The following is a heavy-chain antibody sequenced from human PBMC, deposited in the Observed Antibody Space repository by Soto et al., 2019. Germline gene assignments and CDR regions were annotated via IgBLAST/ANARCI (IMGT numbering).Heavy chain of an antibody. D-gene: IGHD2-15*01. Sequence: EVQLLESGGGLVQPGGSLRLSCAASGFTFSSYAMSWVRQAPGKGLEWVSGISDSGGSTYYADSVKGRFTISRDNSKKTLYLQRNSLRAEDTAVYYCANGCGGTCYSRIHYWGQGTLVTVSS. V-gene: IGHV3-23*01. CDR1: GFTFSSYA. CDR3: ANGCGGTCYSRIHY. J-gene: IGHJ4*02. CDR2: ISDSGGST.